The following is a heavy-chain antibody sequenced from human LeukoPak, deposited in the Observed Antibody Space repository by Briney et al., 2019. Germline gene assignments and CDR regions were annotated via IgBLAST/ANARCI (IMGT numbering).Heavy chain of an antibody. CDR1: GTRSSSYY. CDR3: ARHRGWGELSPDNWFDP. Sequence: SETLSLTCTVSGTRSSSYYWGWIRQPPGKGLAWIGTIHSSGTTYYNPSLKSRVTISVDTSKNQFSLKLSSVTAADTAVYYCARHRGWGELSPDNWFDPWGQGTLVTVSS. V-gene: IGHV4-39*01. CDR2: IHSSGTT. D-gene: IGHD3-16*02. J-gene: IGHJ5*02.